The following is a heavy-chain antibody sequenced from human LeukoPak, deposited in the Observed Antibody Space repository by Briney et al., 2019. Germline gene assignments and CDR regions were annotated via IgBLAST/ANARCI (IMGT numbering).Heavy chain of an antibody. CDR2: IYYSGST. V-gene: IGHV4-59*01. Sequence: SETLSLTCTVSGGSISSYYWSWIRQPPGKGLEWIGYIYYSGSTNYNPSLKSRVTISVETSKNEFSLKLRSVAAADTAVYYCARVTGYRIEDYFDYWGQGTLVTVSS. CDR1: GGSISSYY. CDR3: ARVTGYRIEDYFDY. D-gene: IGHD6-13*01. J-gene: IGHJ4*02.